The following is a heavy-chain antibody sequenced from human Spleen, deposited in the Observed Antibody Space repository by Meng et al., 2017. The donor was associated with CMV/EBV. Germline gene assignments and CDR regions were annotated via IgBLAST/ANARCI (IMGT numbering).Heavy chain of an antibody. J-gene: IGHJ6*02. Sequence: GESLKISCAASGFTFSSYEMNWVRQAPGKGLEWVSYISSSGITIYYADSVKGRFTISRDNAKNSLYLQMNSLRAEDTAVYYCARELLRFLEWFSYYGMDVWGQGTTVTVSS. D-gene: IGHD3-3*01. CDR1: GFTFSSYE. V-gene: IGHV3-48*03. CDR3: ARELLRFLEWFSYYGMDV. CDR2: ISSSGITI.